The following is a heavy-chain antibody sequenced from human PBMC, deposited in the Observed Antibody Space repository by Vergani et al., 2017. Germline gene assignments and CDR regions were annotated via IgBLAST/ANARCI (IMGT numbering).Heavy chain of an antibody. J-gene: IGHJ4*02. V-gene: IGHV4-31*03. CDR3: AQEGSGGYNRGAIY. CDR2: IYYSGST. Sequence: QVQLQESGPGLVKPSQTLSLTCTVSGGSISSGGYYWSWIRQHPGKGLEWIGYIYYSGSTYYNPSLKSRVTISVETTKNQFSLKLSSVTDANTAVYYCAQEGSGGYNRGAIYWGQGTLVTVSS. D-gene: IGHD3-10*01. CDR1: GGSISSGGYY.